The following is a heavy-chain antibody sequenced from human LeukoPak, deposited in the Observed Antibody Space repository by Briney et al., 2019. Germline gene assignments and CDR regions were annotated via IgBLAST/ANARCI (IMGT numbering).Heavy chain of an antibody. CDR1: GGTFSSYA. V-gene: IGHV1-69*04. CDR3: ARDHLKDAAGIYY. J-gene: IGHJ4*02. Sequence: SVKVSCKASGGTFSSYAISWVRQAPGQGLEWMGRIIPILGIANYAQKFQGRVTVTADKSTSTAYMELSSLRSEDTAVYYCARDHLKDAAGIYYWGQGTLVTVSS. D-gene: IGHD6-13*01. CDR2: IIPILGIA.